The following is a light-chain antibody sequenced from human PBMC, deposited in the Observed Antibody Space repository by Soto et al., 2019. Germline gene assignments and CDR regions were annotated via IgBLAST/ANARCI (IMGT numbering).Light chain of an antibody. CDR3: QQLNSYPPYT. CDR2: AAS. Sequence: DIQLTQSPSFLSASVGDRVTITCRARQGISSYLAWYQQKPGKAPKLLIYAASTLQSGVPSRFSGSGSGTEFTLTISSLQHEDFATYYCQQLNSYPPYTFGQGTKLEIK. CDR1: QGISSY. V-gene: IGKV1-9*01. J-gene: IGKJ2*01.